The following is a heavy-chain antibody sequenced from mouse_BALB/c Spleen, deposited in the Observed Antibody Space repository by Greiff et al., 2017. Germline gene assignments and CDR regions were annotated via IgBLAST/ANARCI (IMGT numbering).Heavy chain of an antibody. J-gene: IGHJ2*01. CDR3: ATMITTGFDY. CDR2: ISYSGST. CDR1: GYSITSDYA. V-gene: IGHV3-2*02. Sequence: EVMLVESGPGLVKPSQSLSLTCTVTGYSITSDYAWNWIRQFPGNKLEWMGYISYSGSTSYNPSLKSRISITRDTSKNQFFLQLNSVTTEDTATYYCATMITTGFDYWGQGTTLTVSS. D-gene: IGHD2-4*01.